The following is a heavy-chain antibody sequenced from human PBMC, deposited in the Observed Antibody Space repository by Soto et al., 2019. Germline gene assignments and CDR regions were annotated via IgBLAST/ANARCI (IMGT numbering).Heavy chain of an antibody. J-gene: IGHJ6*02. V-gene: IGHV3-30*18. D-gene: IGHD2-2*01. Sequence: GGSLRLSCAASGSTFSSYGMHWVRQAPGKGLEWVAVISYDGSNKYYADSVKGRFTISRDNSKNTLYLQMNSLRAEDTAVYYCAKDFIGYCSSTSCYPHYYGMDVWGQGTTVTVSS. CDR3: AKDFIGYCSSTSCYPHYYGMDV. CDR1: GSTFSSYG. CDR2: ISYDGSNK.